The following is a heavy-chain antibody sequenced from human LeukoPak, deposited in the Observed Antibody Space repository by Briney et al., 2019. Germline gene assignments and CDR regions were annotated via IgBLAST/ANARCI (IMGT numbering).Heavy chain of an antibody. CDR1: GFTFSTYG. D-gene: IGHD6-13*01. J-gene: IGHJ4*02. Sequence: GGSLRLSCAASGFTFSTYGMHWVRQAPGKGLEWVAFIRYDEINKYYADSVKGRFTISRENYKNTLYLQMNSLRAEDTAVYYCAKDSPRFSSNWDFDYWGQGTLVTVSS. V-gene: IGHV3-30*02. CDR3: AKDSPRFSSNWDFDY. CDR2: IRYDEINK.